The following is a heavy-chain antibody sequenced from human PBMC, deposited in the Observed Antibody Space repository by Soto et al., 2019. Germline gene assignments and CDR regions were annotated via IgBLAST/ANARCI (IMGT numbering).Heavy chain of an antibody. D-gene: IGHD1-1*01. CDR1: GFTLSNYA. CDR2: VSGHSRSI. J-gene: IGHJ5*02. CDR3: AKTNHSGARTSGGNDGFDP. Sequence: DVQLLESGGGLVQPGWSLRLTCAASGFTLSNYAMSWVRQAPGKVLEWVSVVSGHSRSIYYADSVRGRFTISRDNYKNTLYLQMNSRRVEDTAVYHCAKTNHSGARTSGGNDGFDPWGQGTLVTVSS. V-gene: IGHV3-23*01.